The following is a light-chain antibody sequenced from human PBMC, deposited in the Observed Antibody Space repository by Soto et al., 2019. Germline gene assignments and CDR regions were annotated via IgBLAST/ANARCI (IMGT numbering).Light chain of an antibody. CDR2: GAS. Sequence: EIVLTQSPGTLSLSPGERATLSCRASQSVSSRYLAWYQQIPGPAPRLLIYGASSRAAGIPDRFSGSGSGTDFPLTISRLDPEDFAVYYCQQYYTSPPYTFGQGTKLEIK. V-gene: IGKV3-20*01. CDR1: QSVSSRY. CDR3: QQYYTSPPYT. J-gene: IGKJ2*01.